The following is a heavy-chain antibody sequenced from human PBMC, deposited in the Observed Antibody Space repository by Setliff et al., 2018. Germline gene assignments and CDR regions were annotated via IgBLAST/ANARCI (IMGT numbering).Heavy chain of an antibody. CDR2: IHSSGRT. CDR3: ARVSIAAPSYYGMDV. Sequence: SETLSLTCTVSGGSISSYYWSWVRQPAGKGLEWVGHIHSSGRTNYNPSLKSRVTISIDESNNLFSLELTSVTAADSAVYYCARVSIAAPSYYGMDVWGRGTTVTVSS. V-gene: IGHV4-4*09. D-gene: IGHD2-21*01. J-gene: IGHJ6*02. CDR1: GGSISSYY.